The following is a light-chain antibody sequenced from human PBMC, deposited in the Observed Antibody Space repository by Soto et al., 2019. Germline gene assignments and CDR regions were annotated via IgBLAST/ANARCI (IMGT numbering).Light chain of an antibody. CDR2: GIS. J-gene: IGKJ2*01. CDR3: HQYGTLPYA. V-gene: IGKV3-20*01. CDR1: QSVTNRY. Sequence: ESVLTQSPGTLSLSPGERATLSCRASQSVTNRYFAWYQQRPGQAPRLLIYGISNRATGIPDRFSGSGSGTDFTLTISRLEPEDFVVYYCHQYGTLPYAFGQGTKLQIK.